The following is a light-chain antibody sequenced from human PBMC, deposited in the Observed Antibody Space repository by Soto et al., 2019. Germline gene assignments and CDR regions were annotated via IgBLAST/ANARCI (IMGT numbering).Light chain of an antibody. CDR2: GAS. CDR3: HQYGSSPFT. Sequence: EIVLTQSPGTLSLSPGERATLSCRASQSVSSSYLAWYQQKPGQAPRLLIYGASGRATGIPDRFSGSGSGTDFTLTISRLEPEDFAVYYCHQYGSSPFTFGPGTKVDIK. J-gene: IGKJ3*01. V-gene: IGKV3-20*01. CDR1: QSVSSSY.